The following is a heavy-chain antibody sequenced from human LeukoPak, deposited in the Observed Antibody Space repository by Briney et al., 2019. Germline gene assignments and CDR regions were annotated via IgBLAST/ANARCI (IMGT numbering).Heavy chain of an antibody. Sequence: PSETLSLTCTVSGGSISSYYWSWIRQPPGKGLEWIGYIYYSGSTNYNPSLKSRVTISADTSKNQFSLKLSSVTAADTAVYYCARATTGTLYPYFDYWGQGTLVTVSS. CDR2: IYYSGST. J-gene: IGHJ4*02. CDR3: ARATTGTLYPYFDY. D-gene: IGHD1-1*01. V-gene: IGHV4-59*01. CDR1: GGSISSYY.